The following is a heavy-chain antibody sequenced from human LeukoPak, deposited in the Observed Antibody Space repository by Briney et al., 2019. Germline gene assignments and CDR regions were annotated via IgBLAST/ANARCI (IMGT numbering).Heavy chain of an antibody. CDR3: ARSRSGYSYDHAAFDI. J-gene: IGHJ3*02. CDR2: IDYRGST. D-gene: IGHD5-18*01. V-gene: IGHV4-59*01. CDR1: GVSISSYY. Sequence: SETLSLTCTVSGVSISSYYWSWIRQLPGKGLEWIAYIDYRGSTTYNPSLKSRVTISVDTSRNQFSLKLSPVTAADTAVYYCARSRSGYSYDHAAFDIWGQGTMVTVSS.